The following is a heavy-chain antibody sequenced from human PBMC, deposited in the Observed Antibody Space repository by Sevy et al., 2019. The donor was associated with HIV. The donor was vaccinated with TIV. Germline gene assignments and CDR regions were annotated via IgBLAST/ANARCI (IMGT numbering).Heavy chain of an antibody. CDR1: GFTFSSYA. J-gene: IGHJ3*02. V-gene: IGHV3-23*01. D-gene: IGHD3-22*01. CDR3: AKDQCESIGYDPLGAFDI. Sequence: GGSLRLSCAASGFTFSSYAMNWVRQAPGKGLEWVSAVSGSGGSTYYADSVKGRFTISRDNSKSTPYLQMNSLRAEDTALYYYAKDQCESIGYDPLGAFDIWGQGTVVTVSS. CDR2: VSGSGGST.